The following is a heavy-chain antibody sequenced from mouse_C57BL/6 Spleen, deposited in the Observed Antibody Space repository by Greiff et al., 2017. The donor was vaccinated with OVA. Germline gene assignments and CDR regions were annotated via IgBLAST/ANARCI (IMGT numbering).Heavy chain of an antibody. Sequence: QVQLQQPGAELVKPGASVKLSCKASGYTFTSYWMHWVKQRPGRGLEWIGRIDPNSGGTKYNEKFKSKATLTVDKPSSTAYMQLSSLTSDDSAVYYCARFGLTTVVAPYFDVWGTGTTVTVSS. D-gene: IGHD1-1*01. CDR3: ARFGLTTVVAPYFDV. CDR1: GYTFTSYW. J-gene: IGHJ1*03. V-gene: IGHV1-72*01. CDR2: IDPNSGGT.